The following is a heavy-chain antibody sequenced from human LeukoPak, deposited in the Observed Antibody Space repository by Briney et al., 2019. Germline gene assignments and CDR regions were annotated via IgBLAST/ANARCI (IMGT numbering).Heavy chain of an antibody. Sequence: SETLSLTCNLSGGSISSYYWSWIRQTPGRGLEWIGYILASGTTNYNPSLKSRVTMSLDTSRNVFSLNLSSALPADTAVYFCARGWGSFRGRFDSWGQGILVTVSS. V-gene: IGHV4-4*08. CDR1: GGSISSYY. D-gene: IGHD3-16*02. CDR2: ILASGTT. J-gene: IGHJ4*02. CDR3: ARGWGSFRGRFDS.